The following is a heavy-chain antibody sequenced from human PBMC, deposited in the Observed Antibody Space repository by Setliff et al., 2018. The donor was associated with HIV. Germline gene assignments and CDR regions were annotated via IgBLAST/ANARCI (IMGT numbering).Heavy chain of an antibody. V-gene: IGHV4-4*07. CDR1: GGSISSHY. CDR3: AGSWSGYPLSFGY. J-gene: IGHJ4*02. D-gene: IGHD3-3*01. Sequence: SETLSLTCTVSGGSISSHYWSWIRQPAGKGLEWIGRMYTSGSTNYNPSLKSRVTISVDTSKNQFSLKLSSVTAADTAVYYCAGSWSGYPLSFGYWGQGTLVTVSS. CDR2: MYTSGST.